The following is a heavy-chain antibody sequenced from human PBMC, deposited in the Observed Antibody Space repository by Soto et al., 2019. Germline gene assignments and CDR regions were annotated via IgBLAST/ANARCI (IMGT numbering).Heavy chain of an antibody. CDR3: AREGHCSSTGCPGDY. CDR1: GVSFSGYY. J-gene: IGHJ4*02. CDR2: INHSGST. Sequence: SETLSLTCAVYGVSFSGYYWSWIRQPPGKGLEWIGEINHSGSTNYNPSLKSRVTISVDTSKNQFSLKLSSVTAADTAVYYCAREGHCSSTGCPGDYWGQGTLVTVSS. D-gene: IGHD2-2*01. V-gene: IGHV4-34*01.